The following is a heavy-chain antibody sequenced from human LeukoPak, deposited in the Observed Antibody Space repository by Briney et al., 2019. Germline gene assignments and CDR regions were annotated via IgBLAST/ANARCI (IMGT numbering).Heavy chain of an antibody. J-gene: IGHJ4*02. D-gene: IGHD6-13*01. CDR2: IKQDGSEK. CDR1: GFPFSSYW. V-gene: IGHV3-7*01. CDR3: ARDLTAAAGTHY. Sequence: QPGGSLRLSCAASGFPFSSYWMSWVRQAPGKGLEWVANIKQDGSEKYYVDSVKGRFTISRDNAKNSLYLQMNSLRAEDTAVYYCARDLTAAAGTHYWGQGTRVTVSS.